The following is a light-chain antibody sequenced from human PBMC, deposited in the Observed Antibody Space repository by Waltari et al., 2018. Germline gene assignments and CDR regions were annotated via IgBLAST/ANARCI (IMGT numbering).Light chain of an antibody. V-gene: IGLV1-44*01. J-gene: IGLJ2*01. CDR3: SAWDDSVNGPVV. CDR2: RTH. CDR1: ASNIGSNV. Sequence: QSVLTQPPSASGTLGQRVTISCSGSASNIGSNVVSWYQQVPGTAPRLLPHRTHQRPRGLPDRLAGSKSGPSPSLAMSGLQAADEAEYFCSAWDDSVNGPVVFGGGTKLTVL.